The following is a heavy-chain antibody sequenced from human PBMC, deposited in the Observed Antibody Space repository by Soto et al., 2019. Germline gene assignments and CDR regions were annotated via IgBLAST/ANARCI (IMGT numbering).Heavy chain of an antibody. CDR3: AKVLPAAMYPFYCYGMDV. J-gene: IGHJ6*02. D-gene: IGHD2-2*01. CDR1: GFTFSSYA. Sequence: EVQVLESGGGLVQPGGSLRLSCAASGFTFSSYAMSWVRQAPGKGLEWVSGISGSGGSTYYADSVKGRFTISRDNSKNTLYLQVNSLRAEDTAVYFCAKVLPAAMYPFYCYGMDVWGQGTTVTVSS. V-gene: IGHV3-23*01. CDR2: ISGSGGST.